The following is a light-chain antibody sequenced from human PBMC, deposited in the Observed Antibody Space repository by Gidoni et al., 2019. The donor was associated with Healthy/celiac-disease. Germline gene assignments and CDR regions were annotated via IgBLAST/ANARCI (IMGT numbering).Light chain of an antibody. Sequence: DIQMTQSPSSLSASVGDRVTITCRPSQSISSYLNLYQQKPGKAPKLLIYAASSLQSEVPSRFSGSGSGADFTLTISSLQPEDFATYYFQQSYSTPFTFAPGTKVDIQ. V-gene: IGKV1-39*01. CDR3: QQSYSTPFT. J-gene: IGKJ3*01. CDR1: QSISSY. CDR2: AAS.